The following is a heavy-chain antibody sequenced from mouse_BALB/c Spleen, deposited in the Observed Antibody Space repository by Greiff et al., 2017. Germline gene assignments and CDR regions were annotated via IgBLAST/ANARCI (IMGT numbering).Heavy chain of an antibody. V-gene: IGHV5-6-4*01. Sequence: DVQLVESGGGLVKPGGSLKLSCAASGFTFSSYTMSWVRQTPEKRLEWVATISSGGSYTYYPDSVKGRFTISRDNAKNTLYLQMSSLKSEDTAMYYCTRDGGKRGAMDYWGQGTLVTVSA. CDR1: GFTFSSYT. CDR3: TRDGGKRGAMDY. D-gene: IGHD1-1*02. CDR2: ISSGGSYT. J-gene: IGHJ3*01.